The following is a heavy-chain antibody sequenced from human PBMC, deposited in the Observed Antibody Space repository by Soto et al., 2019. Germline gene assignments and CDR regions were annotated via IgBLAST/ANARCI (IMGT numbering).Heavy chain of an antibody. V-gene: IGHV3-48*01. CDR1: GFTFSSYS. D-gene: IGHD5-12*01. CDR2: ISSSSSTI. J-gene: IGHJ3*02. Sequence: EVQLVESGGGLVQPGGSLRLSCAASGFTFSSYSMNWVRQAPGKGLEWVSYISSSSSTIYYAYSVKGRFTISRDNAKNSLYRQMNSLRAEDTAVYYCARTFMGYSGYESDAFDIWGQGTMVTFSS. CDR3: ARTFMGYSGYESDAFDI.